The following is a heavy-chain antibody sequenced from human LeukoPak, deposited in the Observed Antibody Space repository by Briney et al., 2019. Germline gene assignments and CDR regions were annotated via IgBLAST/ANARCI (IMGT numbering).Heavy chain of an antibody. CDR2: ISSIGIHT. V-gene: IGHV3-21*01. Sequence: GGSPRPSCAASGFAFDTYTINWVRQAPGKGLERVSSISSIGIHTSYSDSLKGRFTISRDNTKNSLFLQMNSLRAEDTAVYYCAREAYYFGSGSRSYWYFDLWGRGTLVTVSS. CDR3: AREAYYFGSGSRSYWYFDL. D-gene: IGHD3-10*01. CDR1: GFAFDTYT. J-gene: IGHJ2*01.